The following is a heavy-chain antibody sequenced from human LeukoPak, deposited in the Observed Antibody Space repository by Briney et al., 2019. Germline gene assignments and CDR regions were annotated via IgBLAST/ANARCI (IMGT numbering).Heavy chain of an antibody. D-gene: IGHD3-3*01. CDR2: IKQDGSEK. CDR3: AREAYPNDFWSGYFSPPRYNWFDP. J-gene: IGHJ5*02. V-gene: IGHV3-7*01. CDR1: GFTFSSYW. Sequence: GGSLRLSCAASGFTFSSYWMSWVRQAPGKGLEWVANIKQDGSEKYYVDSVKGRFTISRDNAKNSLYLQMNSQRAEDTAVYYCAREAYPNDFWSGYFSPPRYNWFDPWGQGTLVTVSS.